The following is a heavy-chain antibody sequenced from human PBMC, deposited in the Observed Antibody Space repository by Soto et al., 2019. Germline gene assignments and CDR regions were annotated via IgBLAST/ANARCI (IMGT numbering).Heavy chain of an antibody. Sequence: ASVKVSCKASGYTFTSHDINWVRQATGQGLEWMGWMNPNSGNTGYAQKFQGRVTMTRNTSISTAYMELSSLRSEDTAVYYCARTPGITGTTLVNFDYWGQGTLVTVSS. J-gene: IGHJ4*02. D-gene: IGHD1-7*01. CDR3: ARTPGITGTTLVNFDY. CDR2: MNPNSGNT. CDR1: GYTFTSHD. V-gene: IGHV1-8*01.